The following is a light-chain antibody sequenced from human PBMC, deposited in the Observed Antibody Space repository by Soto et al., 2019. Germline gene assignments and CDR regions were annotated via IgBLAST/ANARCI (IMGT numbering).Light chain of an antibody. CDR2: DAS. Sequence: DFQMTQSPSTLSASVGDTVTVTCRASQSIGRWLAWYQQKPGKAPKLLIFDASTLENGVPARFSGSRSGPEFSLTISSLQPDDFATYYCQQYYSYWTFGQGTKVDVK. CDR1: QSIGRW. J-gene: IGKJ1*01. V-gene: IGKV1-5*01. CDR3: QQYYSYWT.